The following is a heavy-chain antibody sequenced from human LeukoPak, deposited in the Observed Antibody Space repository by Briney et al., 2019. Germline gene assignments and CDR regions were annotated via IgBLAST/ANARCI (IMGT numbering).Heavy chain of an antibody. V-gene: IGHV3-23*01. D-gene: IGHD2-2*01. J-gene: IGHJ5*02. CDR1: GFTFSSYA. CDR2: ISGCVVIS. CDR3: AKSLRYCSSTSCNNWFDP. Sequence: GGSLRLSCAASGFTFSSYAMSWVRQAPGKGLEWVSSISGCVVISYYAASVKGQFTISRGNSSNTLYLQMNSLRAEDTAVYYCAKSLRYCSSTSCNNWFDPWGQGTLVTVSS.